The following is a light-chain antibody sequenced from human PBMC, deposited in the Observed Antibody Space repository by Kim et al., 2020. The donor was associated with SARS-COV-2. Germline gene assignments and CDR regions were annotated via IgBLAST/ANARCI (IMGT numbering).Light chain of an antibody. CDR1: RSNIGSNT. V-gene: IGLV1-44*01. J-gene: IGLJ3*02. CDR3: AAWDDSLIGWA. Sequence: GQRVSISCSGSRSNIGSNTVNWYQQLPGAAPKLLMYDSNQRPSGVPDRFSGSKSGTSASLAISGLQSDDEADYYCAAWDDSLIGWAFGGGTQLTVL. CDR2: DSN.